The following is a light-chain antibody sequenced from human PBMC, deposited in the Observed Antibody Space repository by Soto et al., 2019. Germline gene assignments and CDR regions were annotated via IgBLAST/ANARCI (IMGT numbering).Light chain of an antibody. CDR2: GAS. Sequence: EIVMTQSPATLSVSPGERATLSCRASQSVSSNLAWYQQKPGQAPRLLIYGASSRATGIPDRFSGSGSGTDFTLTISRLEPEDFAVYYCQQYGSSPPINFGQGTRLEIK. J-gene: IGKJ5*01. CDR3: QQYGSSPPIN. CDR1: QSVSSN. V-gene: IGKV3-20*01.